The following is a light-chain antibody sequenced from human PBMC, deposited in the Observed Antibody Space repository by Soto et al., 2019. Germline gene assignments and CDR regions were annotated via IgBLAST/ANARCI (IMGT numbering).Light chain of an antibody. Sequence: QSVLTQPPSVSGAPGQRVTISCTGSSSNIGAGYDVHWYQQLPGTAPKLLIYGNSNRPSGVPDRFSGSKSGTSASLAITGLQAEDEADYYCQSYDSSLSVSVFGTRTKLTVL. V-gene: IGLV1-40*01. J-gene: IGLJ1*01. CDR3: QSYDSSLSVSV. CDR1: SSNIGAGYD. CDR2: GNS.